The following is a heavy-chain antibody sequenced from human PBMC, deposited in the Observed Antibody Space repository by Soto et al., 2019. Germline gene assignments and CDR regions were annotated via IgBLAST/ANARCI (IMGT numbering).Heavy chain of an antibody. J-gene: IGHJ6*02. CDR1: GGDFEFS. CDR2: IIPLLNII. V-gene: IGHV1-69*02. Sequence: QVQLEQSGAEVKKPGSSVKVSCTLSGGDFEFSISWVRQAPGQGPEWMGRIIPLLNIINYSPRFQDRFTITADKSTKTAFMELRSLRSDDTAVYYCARLPADMDVWGQGTTVSVSS. CDR3: ARLPADMDV.